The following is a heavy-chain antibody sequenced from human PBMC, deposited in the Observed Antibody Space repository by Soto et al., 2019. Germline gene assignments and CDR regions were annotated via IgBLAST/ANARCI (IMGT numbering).Heavy chain of an antibody. J-gene: IGHJ5*02. Sequence: EVQLLESGGGLVQPGGSLRLSCAASGFTFSSYAMSWVRQAPGKGLEWVSAISGSGGSTYYADSVKGRFTISRDNSKNTQYLQMNSLRAEDTAVYYCAKDITIFGVRPTNDWFDACGQGTLVTVSS. CDR3: AKDITIFGVRPTNDWFDA. D-gene: IGHD3-3*01. CDR1: GFTFSSYA. V-gene: IGHV3-23*01. CDR2: ISGSGGST.